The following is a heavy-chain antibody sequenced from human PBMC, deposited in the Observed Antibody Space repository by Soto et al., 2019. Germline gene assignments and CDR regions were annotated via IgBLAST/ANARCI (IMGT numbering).Heavy chain of an antibody. CDR2: IWDDGSKK. J-gene: IGHJ3*02. CDR3: ARGSEGNAFDI. Sequence: QVQLVESGGGVVQPGRSLRLSCAASGFTFSSYGMHWVRQAPGKGLEWVALIWDDGSKKYYADSVKGRFTISRDDSKNTLYLQMNSLRAEGTAVYYCARGSEGNAFDIWGQGTMVTVSS. V-gene: IGHV3-33*01. D-gene: IGHD3-10*01. CDR1: GFTFSSYG.